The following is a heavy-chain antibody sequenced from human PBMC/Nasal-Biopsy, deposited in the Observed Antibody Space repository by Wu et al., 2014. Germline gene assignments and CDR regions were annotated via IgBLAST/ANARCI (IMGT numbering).Heavy chain of an antibody. Sequence: STYAMHWVRQAPGKGLEWVAVISSDGVDEYYADSVKGRFTVSRDNFRDTLYLQMSRLRVEDTALYFCARAIAARGTPECAFDIWGQGDTGHRLF. CDR3: ARAIAARGTPECAFDI. CDR2: ISSDGVDE. D-gene: IGHD6-13*01. V-gene: IGHV3-30-3*01. J-gene: IGHJ3*02. CDR1: STYA.